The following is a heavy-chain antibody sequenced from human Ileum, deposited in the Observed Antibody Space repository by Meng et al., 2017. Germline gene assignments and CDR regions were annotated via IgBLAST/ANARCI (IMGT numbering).Heavy chain of an antibody. CDR1: GVSLISGFSY. Sequence: HVQLSSAVPALVTPSYVLSLTCTGSGVSLISGFSYWNWVRQPPGKGLEFIASFHQRESAHYIASLEGRVTMSLDTSKNQFSLRLTSVTAADSALYYCTGGPDSAKSGYWGQGTLVTVSS. V-gene: IGHV4-61*01. CDR2: FHQRESA. D-gene: IGHD1-14*01. CDR3: TGGPDSAKSGY. J-gene: IGHJ4*02.